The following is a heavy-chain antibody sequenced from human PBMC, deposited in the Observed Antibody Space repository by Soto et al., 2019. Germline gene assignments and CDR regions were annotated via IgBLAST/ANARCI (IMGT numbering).Heavy chain of an antibody. J-gene: IGHJ3*02. CDR3: ARDRVVVVNDAFDI. CDR1: GFTFSSYA. CDR2: ISYDGSNK. Sequence: PGGSQRLSYAASGFTFSSYAMHWVRQTPGKGLEWVAVISYDGSNKYYADSVKGRFTISRDNSKNTLYLQMNSLRAEDTAVYYCARDRVVVVNDAFDIWGQGTMVTVSS. D-gene: IGHD3-22*01. V-gene: IGHV3-30-3*01.